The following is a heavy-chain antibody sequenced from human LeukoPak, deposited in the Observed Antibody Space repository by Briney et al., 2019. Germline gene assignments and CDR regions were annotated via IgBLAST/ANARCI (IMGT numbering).Heavy chain of an antibody. V-gene: IGHV3-49*04. CDR1: GFTFGDYA. J-gene: IGHJ4*02. D-gene: IGHD6-19*01. Sequence: PGGSLRLSCTASGFTFGDYAMSWVRQAPGKGLEWVGFIRSKAYGGTTEYAASVKGRFTISRDDSKSIAYLQMNSLRAEDTAVYYCAKGALEQWLVDFDYWGQGTLVTVSS. CDR3: AKGALEQWLVDFDY. CDR2: IRSKAYGGTT.